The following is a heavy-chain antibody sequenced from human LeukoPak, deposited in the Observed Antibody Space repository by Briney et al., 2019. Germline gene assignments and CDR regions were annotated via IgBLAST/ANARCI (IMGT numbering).Heavy chain of an antibody. Sequence: PGRSLRLSCAASGFTFSSYAMHWVRQAPGKGLEWVAVISYDGSNKYYADSVKGRFTISRDNSKNMLYLQMNSLRAEDTAVYYCARDPGWPYYFDYWGQGTLVTVSS. D-gene: IGHD6-19*01. J-gene: IGHJ4*02. CDR1: GFTFSSYA. CDR3: ARDPGWPYYFDY. V-gene: IGHV3-30-3*01. CDR2: ISYDGSNK.